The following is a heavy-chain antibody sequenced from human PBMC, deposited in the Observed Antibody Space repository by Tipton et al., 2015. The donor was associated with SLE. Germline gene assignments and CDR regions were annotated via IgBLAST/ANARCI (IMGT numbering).Heavy chain of an antibody. CDR3: ARGRGSSSSGHY. V-gene: IGHV4-34*01. J-gene: IGHJ4*02. Sequence: TLSLTCAVYGGSFSGYYWSWIRQPPGKGLEWIGEINHSGSTNYNPSLKSRVTISVDTSKNQFSLKVSSVTAADTAVYYCARGRGSSSSGHYWGQGTLATVSS. CDR2: INHSGST. CDR1: GGSFSGYY. D-gene: IGHD6-6*01.